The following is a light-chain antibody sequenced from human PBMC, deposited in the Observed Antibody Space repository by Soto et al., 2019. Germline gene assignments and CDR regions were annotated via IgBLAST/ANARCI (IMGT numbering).Light chain of an antibody. Sequence: EIVLTQSPATLSLSPGERATLSCRASQSVDSYLAWYQQKPGQAPRLLIYDASNRATGIPARFSGSGSGTDFTVTISSLEPEDFAVYYCQQRSNWPPWTFGQGTKV. CDR2: DAS. V-gene: IGKV3-11*01. CDR1: QSVDSY. J-gene: IGKJ1*01. CDR3: QQRSNWPPWT.